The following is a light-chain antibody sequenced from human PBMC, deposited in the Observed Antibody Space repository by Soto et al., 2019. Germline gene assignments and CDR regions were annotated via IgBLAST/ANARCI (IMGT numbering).Light chain of an antibody. CDR1: SSNIGNNY. CDR3: GTWDTSLSALYV. Sequence: QSVLTQPRSVSASPGQKVTISCSGSSSNIGNNYVSWYQQLPGTAPKLLIYENNKRPSGIPDRFSGSKSGTSATLGITGLQTGDEADYFCGTWDTSLSALYVFGTGTKVTVL. J-gene: IGLJ1*01. V-gene: IGLV1-51*02. CDR2: ENN.